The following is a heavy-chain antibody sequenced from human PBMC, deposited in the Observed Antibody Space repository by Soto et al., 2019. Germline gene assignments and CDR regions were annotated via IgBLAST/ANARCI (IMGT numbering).Heavy chain of an antibody. V-gene: IGHV4-34*01. CDR1: GGSFSGYY. D-gene: IGHD2-15*01. J-gene: IGHJ5*02. CDR2: INHSGST. CDR3: ARGSSFDP. Sequence: PSETLSLTCAVYGGSFSGYYWSWIRQPPGKGLEWIGEINHSGSTNYNPSLKSRVTISVDTSKNQFSLKLSSVTAADTAVYYCARGSSFDPWGQGTLVTVSS.